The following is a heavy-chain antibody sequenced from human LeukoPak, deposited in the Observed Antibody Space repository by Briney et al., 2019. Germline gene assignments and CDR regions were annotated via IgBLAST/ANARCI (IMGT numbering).Heavy chain of an antibody. CDR1: GFTFSTYS. D-gene: IGHD6-19*01. J-gene: IGHJ4*02. CDR3: AKDVVPDSGWDIDY. CDR2: IYGNGERT. Sequence: GGSLRLSCVASGFTFSTYSMTWVRQAPGKGLEWVSSIYGNGERTFYADSVKGRFTIFRDNSKNTLYLEMLGLRPEDTAVYYCAKDVVPDSGWDIDYWGKGTLVTVSS. V-gene: IGHV3-23*01.